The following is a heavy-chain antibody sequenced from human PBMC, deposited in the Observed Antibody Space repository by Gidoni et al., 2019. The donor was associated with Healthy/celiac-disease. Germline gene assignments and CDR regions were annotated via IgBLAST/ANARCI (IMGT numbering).Heavy chain of an antibody. CDR1: GGSISSSSYS. J-gene: IGHJ4*02. V-gene: IGHV4-39*01. Sequence: QLQLQESGPGLVQPSVTLSLTCTVSGGSISSSSYSWGWIRPPQGKGLEWIGSIYYSGSTYYNPARKRRVTISVDTSKNQFSLKLSSVTAADTSVYYCARQPIYGYYGVAQTEMFDYWGQGTLVTVSS. CDR2: IYYSGST. D-gene: IGHD4-17*01. CDR3: ARQPIYGYYGVAQTEMFDY.